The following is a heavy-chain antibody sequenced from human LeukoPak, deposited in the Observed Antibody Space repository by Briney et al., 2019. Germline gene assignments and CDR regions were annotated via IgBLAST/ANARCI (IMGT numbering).Heavy chain of an antibody. CDR3: ARAGVWDYNDSSGYHNGAFDI. CDR2: INPDSGGT. CDR1: GYTFTVYY. D-gene: IGHD3-22*01. V-gene: IGHV1-2*02. J-gene: IGHJ3*02. Sequence: SVKVSCKASGYTFTVYYMHWVRQAPGQGLEWMGWINPDSGGTNYAQRFQGRVTMTRDTSISTAYMELSRLRSDDTAFYYCARAGVWDYNDSSGYHNGAFDIWGQGTMVTVSS.